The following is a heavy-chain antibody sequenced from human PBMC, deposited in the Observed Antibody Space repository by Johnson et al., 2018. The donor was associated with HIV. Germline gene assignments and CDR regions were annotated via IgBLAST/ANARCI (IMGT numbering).Heavy chain of an antibody. CDR2: IYSGGST. CDR3: ARNLRDPAWGDAFDI. CDR1: GFTVSSNY. D-gene: IGHD3-10*01. J-gene: IGHJ3*02. V-gene: IGHV3-53*01. Sequence: VQLVESGGGLIQPGGSLRLSCAASGFTVSSNYMSWVRQAPGKGLEWVSVIYSGGSTYYAASVKGRFTISSDNSKNTLYLQMNSLRAEAPAVYYCARNLRDPAWGDAFDIWGQGTMVTVSS.